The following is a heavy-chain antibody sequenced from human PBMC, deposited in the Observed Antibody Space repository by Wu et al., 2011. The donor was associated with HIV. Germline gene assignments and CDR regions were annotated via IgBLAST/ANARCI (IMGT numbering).Heavy chain of an antibody. CDR3: ARDPPYCSSTSCYIMDV. Sequence: QVQLVQSGAEVKKPGASVKVSCKASGYTFTGYYMHWVRQAPGQGLEWMGWINPNSGGTNYAQKFQGRVTMTRDTSISTAYMELSRLRSDDTAVYYCARDPPYCSSTSCYIMDVWAKGPRSPSP. CDR1: GYTFTGYY. V-gene: IGHV1-2*02. CDR2: INPNSGGT. J-gene: IGHJ6*03. D-gene: IGHD2-2*02.